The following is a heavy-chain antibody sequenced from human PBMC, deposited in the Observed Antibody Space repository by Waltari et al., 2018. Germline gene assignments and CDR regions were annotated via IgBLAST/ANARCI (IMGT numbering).Heavy chain of an antibody. V-gene: IGHV1-18*04. Sequence: QVQLVQSGVEVKKPGASVKVSCKASGYTFTSFGISWVRQAPGQGLDGMGWRIAYNGDTNYARKIQGRVTMTTDTSTNTAYMELRSLRSDDTAVYYCVRDLGRWDTAMVFFDYWGQGTLVTVSS. D-gene: IGHD5-18*01. J-gene: IGHJ4*02. CDR3: VRDLGRWDTAMVFFDY. CDR1: GYTFTSFG. CDR2: RIAYNGDT.